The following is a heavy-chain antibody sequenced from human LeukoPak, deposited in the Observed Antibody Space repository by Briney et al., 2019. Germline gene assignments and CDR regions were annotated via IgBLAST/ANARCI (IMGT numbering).Heavy chain of an antibody. CDR2: IYPGDSDT. D-gene: IGHD1-7*01. V-gene: IGHV5-51*01. CDR3: ARHERTTDFDY. J-gene: IGHJ4*02. Sequence: RGESLKISCKGSGYMFTSYWIGWVRQMPGKGLEWMGIIYPGDSDTRYSPSFQGQVTISADKSISTAYLQWSSPKASDTALYYCARHERTTDFDYWGQGTLVTVSS. CDR1: GYMFTSYW.